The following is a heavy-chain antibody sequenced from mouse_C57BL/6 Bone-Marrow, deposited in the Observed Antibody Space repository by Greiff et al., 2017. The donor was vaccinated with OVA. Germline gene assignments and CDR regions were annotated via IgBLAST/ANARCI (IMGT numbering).Heavy chain of an antibody. CDR2: ISSGGSYT. CDR3: ARHVTTVVATDY. Sequence: EVHLVESGGDLVKPGGSLKLSCAASGFTFSSYGMSWVRQTPDKRLEWVATISSGGSYTYYPDSVKGRFTISRDNAKNTLYLQMSSLKSEDTAMYYCARHVTTVVATDYWGQGTTLTVSS. D-gene: IGHD1-1*01. J-gene: IGHJ2*01. V-gene: IGHV5-6*01. CDR1: GFTFSSYG.